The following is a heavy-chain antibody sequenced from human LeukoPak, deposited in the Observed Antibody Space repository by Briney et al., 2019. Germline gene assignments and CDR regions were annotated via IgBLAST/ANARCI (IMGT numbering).Heavy chain of an antibody. Sequence: GGSLRLSCAASGFSFRTYSMTWVRQAPGKGLEWVSCITSSNTYYAESVRGRFTISRDNAKNSLDLQMNSLRVEDTAVYYCAIGDIVVVPAAYYYYMDVWGKGTTVTVSS. CDR3: AIGDIVVVPAAYYYYMDV. J-gene: IGHJ6*03. CDR2: ITSSNTY. V-gene: IGHV3-21*01. CDR1: GFSFRTYS. D-gene: IGHD2-2*01.